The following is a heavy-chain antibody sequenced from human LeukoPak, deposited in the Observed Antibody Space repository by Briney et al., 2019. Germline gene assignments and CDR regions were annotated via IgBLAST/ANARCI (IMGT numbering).Heavy chain of an antibody. Sequence: GGSLRLSCAASGFTFSRYSMNWVRQAPGKGLEWVSSISSSSSDIYYADSVKGRFTISRDHATTSLCLQMNSLRAGDTAVYYCARDPLGYCSSTSCYEIDYWGQGTRVTVSS. CDR3: ARDPLGYCSSTSCYEIDY. CDR2: ISSSSSDI. CDR1: GFTFSRYS. J-gene: IGHJ4*02. D-gene: IGHD2-2*01. V-gene: IGHV3-21*01.